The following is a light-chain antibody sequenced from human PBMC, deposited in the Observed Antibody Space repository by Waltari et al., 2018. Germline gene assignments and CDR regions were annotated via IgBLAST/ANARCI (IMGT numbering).Light chain of an antibody. CDR1: NIGRKT. CDR2: EDK. Sequence: YVPTQPPSVSVTPGRTARIPCGGNNIGRKTGHWYQQKPGQAPVLVVYEDKERPSGIPERFSASNSGNTATLTISGVAAGDEADYYCQVWDRTGDHVIFGGGTKLTVL. V-gene: IGLV3-21*03. J-gene: IGLJ2*01. CDR3: QVWDRTGDHVI.